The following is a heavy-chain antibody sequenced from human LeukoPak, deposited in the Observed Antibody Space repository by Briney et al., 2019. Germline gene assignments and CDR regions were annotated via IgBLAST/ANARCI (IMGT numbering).Heavy chain of an antibody. CDR1: GFTFSSYW. CDR3: ARGGGGHYYDSSGLIDY. V-gene: IGHV3-7*01. J-gene: IGHJ4*02. Sequence: PGGSLRLSCAASGFTFSSYWMSWVRQAPGKGLEWVANIKQDGSEKYYVDSVKGRFTISRDNAKNSLYLQMNSLRAEGTAVYYCARGGGGHYYDSSGLIDYWGQGTLVTVSS. CDR2: IKQDGSEK. D-gene: IGHD3-22*01.